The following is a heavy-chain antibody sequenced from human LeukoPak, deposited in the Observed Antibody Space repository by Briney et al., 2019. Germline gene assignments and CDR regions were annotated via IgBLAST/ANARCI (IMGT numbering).Heavy chain of an antibody. CDR3: AKDTVTTLYYHSGMDV. V-gene: IGHV3-23*01. J-gene: IGHJ6*02. Sequence: GGSLRLSCAASVFTFSSYAMSGVRQAPGGGLEWVSAISGSGGSTYYADFVTGRFTISRDNSKNTLYLQMNSLRAEDTAVYYCAKDTVTTLYYHSGMDVWGQGATVTVSS. D-gene: IGHD4-17*01. CDR1: VFTFSSYA. CDR2: ISGSGGST.